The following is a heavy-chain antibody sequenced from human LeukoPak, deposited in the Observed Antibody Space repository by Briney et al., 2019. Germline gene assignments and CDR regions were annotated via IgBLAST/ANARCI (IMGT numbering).Heavy chain of an antibody. D-gene: IGHD3-10*01. Sequence: ASVKVSCKASGYTFTSYDINWVRQAPGQGLEWMGWINPNSGGTNYAQKFQGRVTMTRDTSISTAYMELSRLRSDDTAVYYCARVTPIWFGEAHFDYWGQGTLVTVSS. CDR2: INPNSGGT. CDR3: ARVTPIWFGEAHFDY. CDR1: GYTFTSYD. V-gene: IGHV1-2*02. J-gene: IGHJ4*02.